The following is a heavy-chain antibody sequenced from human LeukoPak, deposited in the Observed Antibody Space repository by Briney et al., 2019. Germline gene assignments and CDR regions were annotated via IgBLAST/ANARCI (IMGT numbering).Heavy chain of an antibody. CDR3: AREGLWFGELSNNNWFDP. D-gene: IGHD3-10*01. Sequence: SETLSLTCTVSGYSISSGYYWGWIRQPPGKGLEWIGSIYHSGSTYYNPSLKSRVTISVDTSKNQFSLKLSSVTAADTAVYYCAREGLWFGELSNNNWFDPWGQGTLVTVSS. CDR1: GYSISSGYY. CDR2: IYHSGST. J-gene: IGHJ5*02. V-gene: IGHV4-38-2*02.